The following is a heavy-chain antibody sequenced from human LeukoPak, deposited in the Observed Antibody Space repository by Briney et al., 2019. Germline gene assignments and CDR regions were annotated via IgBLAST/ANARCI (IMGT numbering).Heavy chain of an antibody. J-gene: IGHJ4*02. V-gene: IGHV3-73*01. D-gene: IGHD5-24*01. Sequence: GGSLRLSCAASGFPFSGSAMHWVRRASGKGLEWVGRIRRKANSNATAYAASVKGRFTISRDDSKNTAYLQMNSLKTEDTAVYYCTTSDGYNPDYWGQGTLVTVSS. CDR1: GFPFSGSA. CDR3: TTSDGYNPDY. CDR2: IRRKANSNAT.